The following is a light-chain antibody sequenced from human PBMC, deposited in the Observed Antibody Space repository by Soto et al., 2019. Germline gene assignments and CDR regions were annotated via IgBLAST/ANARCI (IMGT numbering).Light chain of an antibody. Sequence: LTQPASVSGSPGQAITISCSGTSSDVGAFNYVSWYQQHPGKAPKLMIYDVSNRPSGVSNRFSGSKSGNTASLTISGLRAEDGADYYCNSYTSNNTYVFGTGTKVTVL. V-gene: IGLV2-14*03. CDR2: DVS. CDR3: NSYTSNNTYV. CDR1: SSDVGAFNY. J-gene: IGLJ1*01.